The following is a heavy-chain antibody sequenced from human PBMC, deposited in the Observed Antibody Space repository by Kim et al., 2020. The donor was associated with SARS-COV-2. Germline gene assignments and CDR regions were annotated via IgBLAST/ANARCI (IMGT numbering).Heavy chain of an antibody. Sequence: NYAQKFQGRVTITADKSTSTAYMELSSLRSEDTAVYYCARDDLGSSPSDYWGQGTLVTVSS. J-gene: IGHJ4*02. CDR3: ARDDLGSSPSDY. V-gene: IGHV1-69*04. D-gene: IGHD6-6*01.